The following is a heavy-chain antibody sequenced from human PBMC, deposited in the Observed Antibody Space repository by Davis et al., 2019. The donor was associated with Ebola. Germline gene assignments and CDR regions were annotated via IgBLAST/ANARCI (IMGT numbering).Heavy chain of an antibody. CDR3: ARGVDFTMARDFDY. CDR2: INHSGST. D-gene: IGHD3-10*01. V-gene: IGHV4-34*01. J-gene: IGHJ4*02. CDR1: GGSFSGYY. Sequence: PSETLSLTCAVYGGSFSGYYWSWIRQPPGKGLEWIGEINHSGSTNYNPSLKSRVTISVDTSKNQFSLKLSSVTAADTAVYYCARGVDFTMARDFDYWGQGTLVTVSS.